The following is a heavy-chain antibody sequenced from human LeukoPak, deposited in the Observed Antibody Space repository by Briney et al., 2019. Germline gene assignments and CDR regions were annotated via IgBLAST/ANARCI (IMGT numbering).Heavy chain of an antibody. D-gene: IGHD3-10*01. CDR3: ARDGEGTSLSYFDN. CDR2: ISSGSTYI. CDR1: GFTFSSYE. Sequence: PGGSLRLSCAASGFTFSSYEMNWVRQAPGKGLEWVSSISSGSTYIYYTDSVKGRFTISRDNAKNSLYLQMNSLRDEDTAVYYCARDGEGTSLSYFDNWGQGTLVTVSS. V-gene: IGHV3-21*01. J-gene: IGHJ4*02.